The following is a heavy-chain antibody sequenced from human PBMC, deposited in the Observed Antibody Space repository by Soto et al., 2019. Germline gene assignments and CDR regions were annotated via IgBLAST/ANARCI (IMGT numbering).Heavy chain of an antibody. CDR2: IKQDGSEK. CDR1: GFTFSSYW. Sequence: GGSLRLSCAASGFTFSSYWMSWVRQAPGKGLEWVANIKQDGSEKYYVDSVKGRFTISRDNAKNSLYLQMNSLRAEDTAVYYCARVLGILSYWYFDLWGRGTLVTVSS. J-gene: IGHJ2*01. V-gene: IGHV3-7*03. D-gene: IGHD7-27*01. CDR3: ARVLGILSYWYFDL.